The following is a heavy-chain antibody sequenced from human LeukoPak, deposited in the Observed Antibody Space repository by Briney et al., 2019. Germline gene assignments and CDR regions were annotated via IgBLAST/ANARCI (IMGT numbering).Heavy chain of an antibody. V-gene: IGHV4-30-4*08. J-gene: IGHJ5*02. CDR2: IYYSGST. D-gene: IGHD3-10*01. CDR1: GGSISSGDYY. Sequence: TSETLSLTCTVSGGSISSGDYYWSWIRQPPGKSLEWIGYIYYSGSTYYNPSLKGRVTISVDTSKNQFSLKLSSVTAAETAVYYCARDMIRKDGWFDPWGQGTLVTVSS. CDR3: ARDMIRKDGWFDP.